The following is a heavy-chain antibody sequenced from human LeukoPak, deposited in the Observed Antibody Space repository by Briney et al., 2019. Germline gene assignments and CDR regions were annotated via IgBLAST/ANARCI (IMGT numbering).Heavy chain of an antibody. CDR2: ISGSGGST. D-gene: IGHD1-26*01. J-gene: IGHJ4*02. Sequence: GGSLRLSCAASGFTFSSYAMSWVRQAPGKGLEWVSAISGSGGSTYYADSVKGRFTIPRDNSKNTLYLQMISLRAEDTAVYYCAKLGGATPYFDYWGQGTLVTVSS. CDR1: GFTFSSYA. V-gene: IGHV3-23*01. CDR3: AKLGGATPYFDY.